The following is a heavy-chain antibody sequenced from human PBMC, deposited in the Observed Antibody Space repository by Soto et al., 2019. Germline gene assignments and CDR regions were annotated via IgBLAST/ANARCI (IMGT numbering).Heavy chain of an antibody. D-gene: IGHD1-1*01. CDR2: IYHTGST. CDR1: GGSISTVGHY. J-gene: IGHJ4*02. V-gene: IGHV4-31*03. Sequence: SETLSLTCSVSGGSISTVGHYWTWIRQPPGKGLEWIGSIYHTGSTYYSKSLRSRLTMSVDTSKSQFSLRLSSVTTADTAVYYCARATGTLRSRNCDYWGQGSLVTVSS. CDR3: ARATGTLRSRNCDY.